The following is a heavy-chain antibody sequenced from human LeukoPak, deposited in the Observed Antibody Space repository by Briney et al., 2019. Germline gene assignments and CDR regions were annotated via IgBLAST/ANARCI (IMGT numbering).Heavy chain of an antibody. V-gene: IGHV3-30*02. CDR2: VRYDGGNK. CDR3: ARDWRSSGYYRTSGVFDY. J-gene: IGHJ4*02. D-gene: IGHD3-22*01. Sequence: GGSLRLSCAASGFTFSTYGIHWVRQAPGKGLEWVAFVRYDGGNKYYADSVKGRFTISRDNSKNTLYLQMNSLRAEDTAVYYCARDWRSSGYYRTSGVFDYWGQGTLVTVSS. CDR1: GFTFSTYG.